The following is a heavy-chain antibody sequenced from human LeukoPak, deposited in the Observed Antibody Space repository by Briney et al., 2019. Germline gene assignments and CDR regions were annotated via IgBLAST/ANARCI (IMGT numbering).Heavy chain of an antibody. D-gene: IGHD2-21*02. V-gene: IGHV3-23*01. CDR3: SKGLGYCCGDCYSALGVFDF. Sequence: PGGSLRLSCAASGFTFSSYAMSWVRQAPGKGLEWVSAISGSGGSTYYADSVKGRFTISRDNSKNTLYLQMNSLRAEDTAVYYWSKGLGYCCGDCYSALGVFDFLGQGTLGTGSS. J-gene: IGHJ4*01. CDR2: ISGSGGST. CDR1: GFTFSSYA.